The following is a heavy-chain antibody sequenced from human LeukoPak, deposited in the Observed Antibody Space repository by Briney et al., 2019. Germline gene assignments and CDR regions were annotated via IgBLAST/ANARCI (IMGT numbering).Heavy chain of an antibody. D-gene: IGHD6-6*01. J-gene: IGHJ6*02. CDR1: GYTFTSYD. CDR2: MNPNSGNT. CDR3: ARLNPASYYYYYYGMDV. Sequence: GASVKVSCKASGYTFTSYDINWVRQATGQGLEWMGWMNPNSGNTGYAQKSQGRVTMTRNTSISTAYMELSSLRSEDTAVYYCARLNPASYYYYYYGMDVWGQGTTVTVSS. V-gene: IGHV1-8*01.